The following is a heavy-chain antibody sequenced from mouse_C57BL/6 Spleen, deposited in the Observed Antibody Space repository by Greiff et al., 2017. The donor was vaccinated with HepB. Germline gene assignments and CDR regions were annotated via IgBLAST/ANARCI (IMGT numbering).Heavy chain of an antibody. CDR3: ARREIYYDYGGYFDV. D-gene: IGHD2-4*01. CDR2: IYPSDSET. J-gene: IGHJ1*03. CDR1: GYTFTSYW. Sequence: QVQLKQPGAELVRPGSSVKLSCKASGYTFTSYWMDWVKQRPGQGLEWIGNIYPSDSETHYNQKFKDKATLTVDKSSSTAYMQLSSLTSEDSAVYYCARREIYYDYGGYFDVWGTGTTVTVSS. V-gene: IGHV1-61*01.